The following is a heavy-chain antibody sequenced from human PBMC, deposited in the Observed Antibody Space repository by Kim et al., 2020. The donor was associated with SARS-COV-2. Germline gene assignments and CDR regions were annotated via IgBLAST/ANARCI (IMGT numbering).Heavy chain of an antibody. D-gene: IGHD6-13*01. Sequence: YAQKFQGRVTMTRDTSTSTVYMGLSSLRSEDTAVYYCASTAAAGTGWFDPWGQGTLVTVSS. J-gene: IGHJ5*02. V-gene: IGHV1-46*01. CDR3: ASTAAAGTGWFDP.